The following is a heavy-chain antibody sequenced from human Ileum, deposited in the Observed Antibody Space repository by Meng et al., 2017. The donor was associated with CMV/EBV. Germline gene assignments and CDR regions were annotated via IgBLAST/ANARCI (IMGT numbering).Heavy chain of an antibody. CDR1: GGPANRDSFY. J-gene: IGHJ6*02. D-gene: IGHD6-13*01. CDR3: ARGGPNRFYLPAAVYYGLDV. Sequence: GSLRLSCTVSGGPANRDSFYWGWIRQSPGKGLEWIGSMASWGTTYHNPSLKSRVTMSIGASNNQFSLELTSVTAADTAVYYCARGGPNRFYLPAAVYYGLDVWGQGTTVTVSS. V-gene: IGHV4-39*07. CDR2: MASWGTT.